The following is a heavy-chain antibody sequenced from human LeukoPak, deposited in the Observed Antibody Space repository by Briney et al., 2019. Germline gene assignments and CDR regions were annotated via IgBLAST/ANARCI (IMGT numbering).Heavy chain of an antibody. CDR1: GGSISSYY. CDR3: ARVDSGYDFRWFDP. V-gene: IGHV4-59*01. Sequence: PSETLSLTCTVSGGSISSYYWSWIRQPPGKGLEWIGYIYYSGSTNYNPSLRSRVTISVDTSNNQFSLKLSSVTAADTAVYYCARVDSGYDFRWFDPWGQGTLVTVSS. CDR2: IYYSGST. D-gene: IGHD5-12*01. J-gene: IGHJ5*02.